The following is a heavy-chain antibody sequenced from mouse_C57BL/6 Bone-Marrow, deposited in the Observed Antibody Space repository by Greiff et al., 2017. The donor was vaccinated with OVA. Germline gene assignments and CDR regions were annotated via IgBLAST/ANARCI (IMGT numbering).Heavy chain of an antibody. V-gene: IGHV14-4*01. Sequence: EVQLQQSGAELVRPGASVKLSCTASGFNIKDDYMHWVKQRPEQGLEWIGWIDPENGDTEYASKFQGKATITAEPSSNTAYLQLSSLTSEDTAVYYCTTGLGIDYWGQGTTLTVSS. CDR3: TTGLGIDY. CDR2: IDPENGDT. D-gene: IGHD3-3*01. CDR1: GFNIKDDY. J-gene: IGHJ2*01.